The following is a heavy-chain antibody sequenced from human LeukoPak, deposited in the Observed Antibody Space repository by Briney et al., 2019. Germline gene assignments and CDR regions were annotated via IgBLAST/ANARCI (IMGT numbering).Heavy chain of an antibody. J-gene: IGHJ5*02. CDR1: GGSISSSNW. Sequence: EPSGTLSLTCAVSGGSISSSNWWSWVRQPPGKGLEWIGEIYHSGSTNYNPSLKSRVTISVDKSKNQFSLKLSSVTAADTAVYYCARGGNYYGSGSHYRFDPWGQGTLVTVSS. CDR3: ARGGNYYGSGSHYRFDP. CDR2: IYHSGST. D-gene: IGHD3-10*01. V-gene: IGHV4-4*02.